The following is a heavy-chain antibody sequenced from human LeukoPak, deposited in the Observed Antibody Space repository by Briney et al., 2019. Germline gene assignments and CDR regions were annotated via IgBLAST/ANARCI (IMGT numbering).Heavy chain of an antibody. D-gene: IGHD3-16*01. J-gene: IGHJ4*02. CDR2: IYFSGST. V-gene: IGHV4-59*01. Sequence: SETLSLTCTVSGGSITSYSWSWIRQPPGKGLEYIGYIYFSGSTNYTPSLKSRVAISVDTSKNQFSLKLSSVVAADTAVYYCARLYGELGYFDPWRQGSLVTVSS. CDR3: ARLYGELGYFDP. CDR1: GGSITSYS.